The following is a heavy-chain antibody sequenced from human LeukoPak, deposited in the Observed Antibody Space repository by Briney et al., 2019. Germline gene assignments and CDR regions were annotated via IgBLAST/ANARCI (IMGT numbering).Heavy chain of an antibody. CDR1: GGPISSSKYY. J-gene: IGHJ4*02. Sequence: SSETLSLTCTVSGGPISSSKYYWGWIRQPPGKGLEWIGTIFSSGSTHYNPSLQSRVTLSVDTSKNQFSLKLTSVTATDTAVYYCARTYPDCDYWGQGTLVTVSS. CDR3: ARTYPDCDY. CDR2: IFSSGST. D-gene: IGHD2-21*02. V-gene: IGHV4-39*01.